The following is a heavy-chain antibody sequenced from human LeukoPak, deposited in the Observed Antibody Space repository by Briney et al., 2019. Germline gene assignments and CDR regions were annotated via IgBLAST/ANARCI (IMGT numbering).Heavy chain of an antibody. D-gene: IGHD3-10*01. J-gene: IGHJ4*02. CDR3: ARGVRGVMSHFDY. Sequence: PGGSLRLSCAASGFTFSSYSMNWVRQAPGKGKEWVSSISSNGSLIYYPNRGKGRSPTSRNTAENSLYLKMNSLGVEDTAVYYCARGVRGVMSHFDYWGQGTLVTVSS. CDR2: ISSNGSLI. CDR1: GFTFSSYS. V-gene: IGHV3-21*01.